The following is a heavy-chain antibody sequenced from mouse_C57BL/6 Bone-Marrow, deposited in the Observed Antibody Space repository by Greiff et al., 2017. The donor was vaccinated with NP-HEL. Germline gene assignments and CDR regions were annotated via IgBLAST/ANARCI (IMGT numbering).Heavy chain of an antibody. CDR1: GYAFSSSW. Sequence: VQLQQSGPELVKPGASVKISCKASGYAFSSSWMNWVKQRPGKGLEWIGRIYPGDGDTNYNGKFKGKATLTADKSSSTAYMQLSSLTSEDSAVYFCARPYYGSSPYYFDYWGQGTTLTVSS. CDR3: ARPYYGSSPYYFDY. V-gene: IGHV1-82*01. J-gene: IGHJ2*01. D-gene: IGHD1-1*01. CDR2: IYPGDGDT.